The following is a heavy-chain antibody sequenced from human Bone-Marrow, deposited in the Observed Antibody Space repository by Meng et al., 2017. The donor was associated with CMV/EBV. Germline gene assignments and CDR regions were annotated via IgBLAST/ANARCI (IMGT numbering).Heavy chain of an antibody. Sequence: SVKVSCKASGGTFSSYTISWVRQAPGQGLEWMGGIIPIFGTANHAQKFQGRVTITTDESTSTAYMELSSLGSEDTAVYFCARERSFGEQLRPYYYGMDVWGQGTTVTVSS. CDR2: IIPIFGTA. CDR1: GGTFSSYT. D-gene: IGHD6-6*01. J-gene: IGHJ6*02. V-gene: IGHV1-69*05. CDR3: ARERSFGEQLRPYYYGMDV.